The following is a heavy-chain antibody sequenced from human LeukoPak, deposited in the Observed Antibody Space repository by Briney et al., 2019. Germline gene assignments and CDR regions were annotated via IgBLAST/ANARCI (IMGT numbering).Heavy chain of an antibody. CDR1: GFTISNYR. Sequence: GGSLRLSCAVSGFTISNYRMSWVRQAPGKGLEGVATIKQDGSAEFYVDSVKGRFTISRDSAKNSLYLQMNSLRDDDTAVYYCARDLFDYWGQGALVTVSS. J-gene: IGHJ4*02. V-gene: IGHV3-7*01. CDR3: ARDLFDY. CDR2: IKQDGSAE.